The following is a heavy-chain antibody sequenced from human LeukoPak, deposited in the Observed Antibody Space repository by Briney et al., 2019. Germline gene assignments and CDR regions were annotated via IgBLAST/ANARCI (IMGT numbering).Heavy chain of an antibody. J-gene: IGHJ4*02. CDR2: IKQDGSEK. CDR1: GFTFSNYW. V-gene: IGHV3-7*03. Sequence: GGSLRLSCAVSGFTFSNYWMSWVRQAPGKGLEWVANIKQDGSEKYYVDSVKGRFTISRDNAKNSVYLQMNSLRAEDTAVYYCAKGSSGWYAPPKGYFDYWGQGTLVTVSS. D-gene: IGHD6-19*01. CDR3: AKGSSGWYAPPKGYFDY.